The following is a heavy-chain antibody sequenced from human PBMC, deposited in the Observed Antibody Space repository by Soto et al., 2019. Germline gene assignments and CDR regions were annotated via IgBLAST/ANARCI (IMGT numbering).Heavy chain of an antibody. J-gene: IGHJ5*02. CDR3: ARAAKFGELYH. Sequence: SETLSLTCTVSGVSIRSYYWSWVRQSAGKGLEWIGRIYVSVINNYNPSLRSRVTMSEDTSKNQLSLTLTSVTAADTAIYYCARAAKFGELYHWGQGTRVTVSS. V-gene: IGHV4-4*07. CDR1: GVSIRSYY. D-gene: IGHD3-10*02. CDR2: IYVSVIN.